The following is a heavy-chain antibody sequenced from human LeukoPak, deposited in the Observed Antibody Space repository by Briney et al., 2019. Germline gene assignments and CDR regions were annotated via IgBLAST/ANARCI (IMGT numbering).Heavy chain of an antibody. Sequence: GRSLRLSCAASGFTFSNAWMNWVRQAPGKGLEWVGRISSKTDGGTTEYAAPVKGRFSISRDDSKNTLDLQMHSLKTDETALYYCATGSNRYDSSDFDYWGQGTLVTVSS. CDR3: ATGSNRYDSSDFDY. D-gene: IGHD3-22*01. CDR2: ISSKTDGGTT. V-gene: IGHV3-15*01. J-gene: IGHJ4*02. CDR1: GFTFSNAW.